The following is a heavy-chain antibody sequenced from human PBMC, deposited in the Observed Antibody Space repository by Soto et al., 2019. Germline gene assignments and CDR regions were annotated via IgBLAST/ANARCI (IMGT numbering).Heavy chain of an antibody. J-gene: IGHJ4*02. Sequence: QVKLQESGPGLVKPSGTLSLTCAVSGDSISSDKWWSWVRQPPGKGLEWIGEIYHSGRTNCNPSLKSRVTISVEKSKNQFSLELSSMTAADTAVYYCARGGDWKFDYWGQGSLVTVSS. CDR1: GDSISSDKW. D-gene: IGHD2-21*02. CDR3: ARGGDWKFDY. V-gene: IGHV4-4*02. CDR2: IYHSGRT.